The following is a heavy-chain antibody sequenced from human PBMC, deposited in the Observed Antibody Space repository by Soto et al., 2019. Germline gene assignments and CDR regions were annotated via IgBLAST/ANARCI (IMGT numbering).Heavy chain of an antibody. CDR3: ASVGSRNHYGMDV. D-gene: IGHD3-10*01. CDR1: GYTFTGYY. J-gene: IGHJ6*02. V-gene: IGHV1-2*02. CDR2: INPNRGGT. Sequence: ASVKVSCKASGYTFTGYYMHWVRQAPGQGLEWMGWINPNRGGTNYAQKFQGRVTMTRDTSISTAYMELSRLRSDDTAVYYCASVGSRNHYGMDVWDQGATVTVSS.